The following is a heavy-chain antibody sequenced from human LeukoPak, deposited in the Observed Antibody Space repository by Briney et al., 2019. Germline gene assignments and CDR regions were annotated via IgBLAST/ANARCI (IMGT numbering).Heavy chain of an antibody. V-gene: IGHV4-59*01. CDR2: IYYSGST. CDR1: GGSISSYY. D-gene: IGHD4-23*01. J-gene: IGHJ4*02. CDR3: ARDGGNSVIFDY. Sequence: SETLSLTCTVSGGSISSYYWSWIRQPPGKGLEWIGYIYYSGSTNYNPSLKSRVTISVDTSKNQFSLKLSSVTAADTAVYYCARDGGNSVIFDYWGQGTLVTVSS.